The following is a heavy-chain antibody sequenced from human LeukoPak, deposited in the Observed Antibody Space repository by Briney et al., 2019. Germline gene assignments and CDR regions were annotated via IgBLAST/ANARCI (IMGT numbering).Heavy chain of an antibody. Sequence: GESLRLSCAASGFTFSSYWMHWVRQAPGKGLVWVSRINSDASSTSYADSVKGRFTISRDNAKNTLYLQMSSLRAEDTAVYYCARVQGHPPNGLDVWGQGTMVTVSS. CDR2: INSDASST. D-gene: IGHD2-8*01. J-gene: IGHJ3*01. CDR3: ARVQGHPPNGLDV. CDR1: GFTFSSYW. V-gene: IGHV3-74*01.